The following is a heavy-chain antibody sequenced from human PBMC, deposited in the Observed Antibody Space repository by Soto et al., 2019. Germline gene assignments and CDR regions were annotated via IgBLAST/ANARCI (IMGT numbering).Heavy chain of an antibody. CDR2: ISYDGSNK. V-gene: IGHV3-30*18. J-gene: IGHJ6*02. CDR1: GFTFSSYG. D-gene: IGHD4-4*01. Sequence: PGGSLRLSCAASGFTFSSYGMHWVRQAPGKGLEWVAVISYDGSNKYYADSVKGRFTISRDNSKNTLYLQMNSLRAEDTAVYYCAKDLDYTLTTTSDLYYYDMDVWGQGTTVTVSS. CDR3: AKDLDYTLTTTSDLYYYDMDV.